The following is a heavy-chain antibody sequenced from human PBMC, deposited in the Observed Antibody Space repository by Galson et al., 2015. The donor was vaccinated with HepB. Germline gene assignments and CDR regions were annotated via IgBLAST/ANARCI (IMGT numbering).Heavy chain of an antibody. Sequence: TLSLTCTVPGGSINSGGSYWSSIRQHPGKGLEWIGYIHYSGSTYYNPSLKNRVTISADMSKNQFFLKLTSLTAADTAVYYCVRENPVWVGDFVADGFDIWGQGTMVTVSS. CDR3: VRENPVWVGDFVADGFDI. V-gene: IGHV4-31*03. CDR1: GGSINSGGSY. CDR2: IHYSGST. J-gene: IGHJ3*02. D-gene: IGHD3-10*01.